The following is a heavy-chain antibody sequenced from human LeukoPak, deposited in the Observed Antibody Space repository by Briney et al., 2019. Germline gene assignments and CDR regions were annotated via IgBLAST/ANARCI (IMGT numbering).Heavy chain of an antibody. V-gene: IGHV3-73*01. CDR3: TRDRGTYNWLDP. CDR1: GFTLSDSA. CDR2: IDRPAKSYAT. J-gene: IGHJ5*02. D-gene: IGHD1-26*01. Sequence: GGSLRLSCAASGFTLSDSAIHWVRQASGKGREWVGFIDRPAKSYATAYGASVGGRYTSSRDDSKNTAYLQMDSLKTEDTALYYCTRDRGTYNWLDPWGQGTLVTVSS.